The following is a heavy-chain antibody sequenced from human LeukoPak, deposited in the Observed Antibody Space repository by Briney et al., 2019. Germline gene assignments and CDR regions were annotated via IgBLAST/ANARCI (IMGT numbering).Heavy chain of an antibody. J-gene: IGHJ4*02. V-gene: IGHV3-7*01. CDR1: GFTFSSYW. CDR3: ARYVNYFDP. CDR2: IKQDGTER. Sequence: GGSLRLSCAASGFTFSSYWMTWVRRAPGRGLGWVATIKQDGTERYNVDSVRGRFTISRDNAKNSLFLQVNSLRAEDTALYYCARYVNYFDPWGQGTLITVSS. D-gene: IGHD3-10*02.